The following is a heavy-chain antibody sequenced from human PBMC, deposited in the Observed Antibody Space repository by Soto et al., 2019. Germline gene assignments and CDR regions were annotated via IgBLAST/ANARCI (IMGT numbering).Heavy chain of an antibody. J-gene: IGHJ6*02. CDR1: GGTFSSYA. CDR2: IIPIFGTA. V-gene: IGHV1-69*13. D-gene: IGHD6-6*01. CDR3: ARGPFTSSSSGLLTHQIYYYGMDV. Sequence: ASVKVSCKASGGTFSSYAISWVRQAPGQGLEWMGGIIPIFGTANYAQKFQGRVTITADESTSTAYMELSSLSSEDTAVYYCARGPFTSSSSGLLTHQIYYYGMDVWGQGTTVTVSS.